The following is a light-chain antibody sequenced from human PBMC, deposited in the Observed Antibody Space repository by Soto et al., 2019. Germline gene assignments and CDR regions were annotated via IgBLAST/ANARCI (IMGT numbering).Light chain of an antibody. Sequence: DIQMTQSPCSLSASVGDRVTITCRASQSISSYLNWYQQKPGKAPKLLIYAASSLQSGVPSRFSGSGSGTDFTLKISRVEAADVGVYYCMQALQSLTFGQGTRLEIK. CDR3: MQALQSLT. V-gene: IGKV1-39*01. CDR1: QSISSY. CDR2: AAS. J-gene: IGKJ5*01.